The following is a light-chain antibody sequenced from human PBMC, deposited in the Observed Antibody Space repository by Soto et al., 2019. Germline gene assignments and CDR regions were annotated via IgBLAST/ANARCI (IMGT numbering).Light chain of an antibody. J-gene: IGLJ1*01. V-gene: IGLV2-14*01. Sequence: QSALTQPAAVSGSPGESITISCTGTTSDIGTYNYVSWFQQYSGKAPKLLIYEVNNRPSGVSNRFSGSKSGNSASLTISGLQAEDEADYYYNSMTISSTSRYVFGTGTKLTVL. CDR3: NSMTISSTSRYV. CDR1: TSDIGTYNY. CDR2: EVN.